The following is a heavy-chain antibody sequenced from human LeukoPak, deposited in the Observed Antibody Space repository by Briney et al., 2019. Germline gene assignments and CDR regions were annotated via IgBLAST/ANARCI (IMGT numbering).Heavy chain of an antibody. CDR1: GLTFTCVNY. CDR3: TRDRVSKWFDP. Sequence: ASVKVSCSASGLTFTCVNYIHWVRQAPGRGRQGMGWINTNSGVTDYTRKFQGRVTMTRDTSISKAYLELYRLTSDDTAMYYCTRDRVSKWFDPWGQGTLVTVSS. V-gene: IGHV1-2*02. D-gene: IGHD4-11*01. J-gene: IGHJ5*02. CDR2: INTNSGVT.